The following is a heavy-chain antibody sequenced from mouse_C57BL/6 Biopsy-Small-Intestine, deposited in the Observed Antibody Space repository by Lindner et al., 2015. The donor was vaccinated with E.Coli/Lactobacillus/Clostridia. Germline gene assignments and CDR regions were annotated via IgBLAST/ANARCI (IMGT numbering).Heavy chain of an antibody. J-gene: IGHJ2*01. V-gene: IGHV1-63*01. Sequence: QLQESGAELVRPGTSVKMSCKASGYTFTNYWINWAKQRPGHGLEWIGDIYPGGGYTNYNEKFKDKATLTADKSSSTAYMQFSSLTSEDSAIYYCARSNYDYFDYWGQGTTLTVSS. CDR3: ARSNYDYFDY. CDR2: IYPGGGYT. CDR1: GYTFTNYW. D-gene: IGHD1-1*01.